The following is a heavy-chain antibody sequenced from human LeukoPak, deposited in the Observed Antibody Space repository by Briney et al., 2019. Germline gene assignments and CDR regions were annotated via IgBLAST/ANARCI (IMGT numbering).Heavy chain of an antibody. D-gene: IGHD1-1*01. J-gene: IGHJ6*02. V-gene: IGHV1-8*02. CDR2: MNPKTGNT. Sequence: ASVKVSCKASGYTFTSYGINWVRQATGQGLEWMGWMNPKTGNTGYAQKFQGRVTMTRDTSTNTAYMELSSLRLEDTAVYYCARDNYPYGLDVWGQGTTVTVSS. CDR1: GYTFTSYG. CDR3: ARDNYPYGLDV.